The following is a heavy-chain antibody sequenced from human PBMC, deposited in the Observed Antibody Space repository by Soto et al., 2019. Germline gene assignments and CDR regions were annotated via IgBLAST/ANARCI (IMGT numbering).Heavy chain of an antibody. V-gene: IGHV6-1*01. Sequence: SHTVSLTRAISGHSVPSKSAAWHWIRQSPSRGLEWLGRTYYRSKWSSNYAVSVKSRITINPDTSTNQFSLQLRSVTPDDAAMYYCAITGDYLVDYWGQGTRVTVS. D-gene: IGHD7-27*01. CDR3: AITGDYLVDY. J-gene: IGHJ4*02. CDR1: GHSVPSKSAA. CDR2: TYYRSKWSS.